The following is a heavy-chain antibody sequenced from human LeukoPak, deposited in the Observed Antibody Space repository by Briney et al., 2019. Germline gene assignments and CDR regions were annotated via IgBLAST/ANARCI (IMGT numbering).Heavy chain of an antibody. J-gene: IGHJ6*02. CDR3: ARDPKAMVRGENYYYYGMDV. CDR2: IHYSGST. CDR1: GGSISSGGYY. Sequence: SETLSLTCTVSGGSISSGGYYWSWIRQHPGKGLEWIGYIHYSGSTYYNPSPKSRVTISVDTSKNQFSLKLSSVTAADTAVYYCARDPKAMVRGENYYYYGMDVWGQGTTVTVSS. D-gene: IGHD3-10*01. V-gene: IGHV4-31*03.